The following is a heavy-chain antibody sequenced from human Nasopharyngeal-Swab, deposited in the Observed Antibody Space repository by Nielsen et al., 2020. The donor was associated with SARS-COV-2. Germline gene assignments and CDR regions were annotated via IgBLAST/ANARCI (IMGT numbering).Heavy chain of an antibody. CDR3: ARDPNYYDSSGYPQYYFDY. Sequence: VRQAPGKGLEWVAVISYDGSNKYYADSVKGRFTISRDNSKNTLYLQMNSLRAEDTAVYYCARDPNYYDSSGYPQYYFDYWGQGTLVTVPS. V-gene: IGHV3-30*04. J-gene: IGHJ4*02. CDR2: ISYDGSNK. D-gene: IGHD3-22*01.